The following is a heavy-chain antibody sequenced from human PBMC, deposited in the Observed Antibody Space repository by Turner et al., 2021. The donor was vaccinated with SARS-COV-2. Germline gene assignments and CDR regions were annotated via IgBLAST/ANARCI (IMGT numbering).Heavy chain of an antibody. J-gene: IGHJ4*02. D-gene: IGHD4-4*01. Sequence: QLQLAESVGGMVQPGRSLRHSCAASGFTVSSYGRHWFRQAPGKVLEWVEVTSNDGSNKYYADSVKVRLTISRDNSKITLYLQMNSVRDEDTDLYDCAKQQGLYSNPMYYFDYWGQGTLVTVSS. V-gene: IGHV3-30*18. CDR1: GFTVSSYG. CDR3: AKQQGLYSNPMYYFDY. CDR2: TSNDGSNK.